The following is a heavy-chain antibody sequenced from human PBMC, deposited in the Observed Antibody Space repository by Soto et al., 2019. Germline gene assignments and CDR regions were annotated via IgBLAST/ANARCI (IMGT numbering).Heavy chain of an antibody. CDR1: GFSFRTYG. V-gene: IGHV3-33*01. J-gene: IGHJ6*03. CDR2: IWYDGSNK. Sequence: QVQLVESGGGVVQPGRSLRLSCAASGFSFRTYGMHWVLQAPGQGLEWVALIWYDGSNKYYADTVKGRITISRDNSKNTLFLQMNSLRAEDTAIYYWARPDSYQSYYDYMNLWDKATTVTVSS. D-gene: IGHD5-18*01. CDR3: ARPDSYQSYYDYMNL.